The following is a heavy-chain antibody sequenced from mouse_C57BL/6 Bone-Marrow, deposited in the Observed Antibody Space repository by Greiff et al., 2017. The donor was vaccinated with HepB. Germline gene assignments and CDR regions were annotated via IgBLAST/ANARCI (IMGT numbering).Heavy chain of an antibody. Sequence: EVKLEESGGDLVKPGGSLKLSCAASGFTFSSYGMSWVRQTPDKRLEWVATISSGGSYTYYPDSVKGRFTISRDNAKNTLYLQMSSLKSEDTAMYYCARRDGSSYDYWGQGTTLTVSS. D-gene: IGHD1-1*01. J-gene: IGHJ2*01. CDR2: ISSGGSYT. CDR1: GFTFSSYG. CDR3: ARRDGSSYDY. V-gene: IGHV5-6*02.